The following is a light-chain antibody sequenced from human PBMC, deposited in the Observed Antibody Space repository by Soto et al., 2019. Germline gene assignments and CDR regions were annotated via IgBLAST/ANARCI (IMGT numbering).Light chain of an antibody. J-gene: IGKJ3*01. V-gene: IGKV1-5*01. CDR3: QQYNRYST. CDR1: QSISSW. CDR2: DAS. Sequence: DIQMTQSPSTLSASVGDRVTITCRASQSISSWFAWYQQKPGKAPKLLIYDASSLESGVPSRFSGSGSGTECTLTISSRQPDDFTTYYCQQYNRYSTFGPGTKVDIK.